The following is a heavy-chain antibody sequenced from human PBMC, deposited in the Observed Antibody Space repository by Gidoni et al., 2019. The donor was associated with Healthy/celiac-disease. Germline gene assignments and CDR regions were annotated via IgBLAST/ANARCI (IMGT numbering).Heavy chain of an antibody. CDR3: ARDDIPGGNYGMDV. CDR2: IIPIFGTA. CDR1: GGTFSSYA. Sequence: QVQLVQSGAEVKKPGSSVKVSCKASGGTFSSYAISWVRQAPGQGLEWMGGIIPIFGTANYAQKLQGRVTITADESTSTADMELSSLRSEDTAVYYCARDDIPGGNYGMDVWGQGTTVTVSS. V-gene: IGHV1-69*01. D-gene: IGHD3-9*01. J-gene: IGHJ6*02.